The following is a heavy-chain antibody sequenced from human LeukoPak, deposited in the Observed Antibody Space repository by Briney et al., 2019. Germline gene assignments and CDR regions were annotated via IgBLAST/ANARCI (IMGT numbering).Heavy chain of an antibody. J-gene: IGHJ4*02. D-gene: IGHD5-18*01. CDR1: GYTSTSYA. Sequence: GASEKVSCKASGYTSTSYAMNWVRQAPGQGLEWMGWINTDTGNPTYAQGFTGRFVFSLDTSVSTAYLQISSLKAEDTAVYYCARVRRDTAIRLDYWGQGTLVTVSS. CDR2: INTDTGNP. V-gene: IGHV7-4-1*02. CDR3: ARVRRDTAIRLDY.